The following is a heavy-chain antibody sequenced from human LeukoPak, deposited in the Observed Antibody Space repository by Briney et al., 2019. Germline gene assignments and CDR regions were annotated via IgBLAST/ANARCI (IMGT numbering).Heavy chain of an antibody. V-gene: IGHV1-2*06. CDR3: ARYITVGATYQHFDY. Sequence: ASVKVSCKASGYTFTGYYMHWVRQAPGQGLEWMGRINPNSGGTNYAQKFQGRVTMTRDTSISTAYMELNRLRSGDTAVYYCARYITVGATYQHFDYWGQGTLVTVSS. D-gene: IGHD1-26*01. CDR2: INPNSGGT. J-gene: IGHJ4*02. CDR1: GYTFTGYY.